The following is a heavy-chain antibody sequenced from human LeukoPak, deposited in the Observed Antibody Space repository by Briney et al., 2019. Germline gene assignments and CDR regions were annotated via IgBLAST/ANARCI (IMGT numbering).Heavy chain of an antibody. CDR1: GGSISSSSYY. Sequence: PSETLSLTCTVSGGSISSSSYYWGWIRQPPGTGLEWIGSIYYSGSTYYNPSLKSRVTISVDTSKNQFSLKLSSVTAADTAVYYCARDSSGGHMYVLYDSSGQPFDYWGQGTLVTVSS. D-gene: IGHD3-22*01. V-gene: IGHV4-39*07. CDR3: ARDSSGGHMYVLYDSSGQPFDY. J-gene: IGHJ4*02. CDR2: IYYSGST.